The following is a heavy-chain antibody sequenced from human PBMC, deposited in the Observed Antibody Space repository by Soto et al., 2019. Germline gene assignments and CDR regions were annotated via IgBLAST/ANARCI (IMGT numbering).Heavy chain of an antibody. J-gene: IGHJ4*02. V-gene: IGHV1-69*12. CDR3: ARSLPGRGDYFYYFDY. Sequence: QVQLVQSGAEVKKPGSSVKVSCKASGGTFSSYAISWVRQAPGQGLEWMGGIIPIFSTANYAQKFQGRVTITADESTSTAYMELSSLRSEDTAVHYCARSLPGRGDYFYYFDYWGQGTLVTVSS. D-gene: IGHD2-21*02. CDR2: IIPIFSTA. CDR1: GGTFSSYA.